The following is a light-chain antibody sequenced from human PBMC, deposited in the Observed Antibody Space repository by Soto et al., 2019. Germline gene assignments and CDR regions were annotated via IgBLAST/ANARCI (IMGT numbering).Light chain of an antibody. CDR2: KAS. CDR1: QSISSW. V-gene: IGKV1-5*03. J-gene: IGKJ1*01. CDR3: QHYRTYST. Sequence: DIQMTQSPSTLSALVGDRVTITCRASQSISSWLAWYQQQPGKAPKLVIYKASSLHSGVQSRLSGSGSGREFTLTISSLQPDDSAAYYCQHYRTYSTFGQGTKVEIK.